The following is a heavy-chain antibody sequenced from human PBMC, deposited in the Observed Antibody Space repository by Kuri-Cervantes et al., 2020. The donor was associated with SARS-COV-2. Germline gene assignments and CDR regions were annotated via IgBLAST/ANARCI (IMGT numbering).Heavy chain of an antibody. D-gene: IGHD3-22*01. CDR3: AKDHQYYYDSSGYYYFGY. V-gene: IGHV3-23*01. Sequence: GGSLRLSCAASGFTFSSYAMSWVRQAPGKGLEWVSAISGSGGSTYYADSVKGRFTTSRDNSKNTLYLQMNSLRAEDTAVYYCAKDHQYYYDSSGYYYFGYWGQGTLVTVSS. CDR1: GFTFSSYA. J-gene: IGHJ4*02. CDR2: ISGSGGST.